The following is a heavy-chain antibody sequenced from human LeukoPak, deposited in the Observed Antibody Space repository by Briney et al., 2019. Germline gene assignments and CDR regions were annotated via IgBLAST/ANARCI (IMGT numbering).Heavy chain of an antibody. CDR2: MNRNSGNT. J-gene: IGHJ4*02. D-gene: IGHD3-22*01. V-gene: IGHV1-8*01. CDR3: ARGLDDSSGYRGEGDY. CDR1: GYTFTSYD. Sequence: ASVKVSCKASGYTFTSYDINWVRQATGQGLEWMGWMNRNSGNTGYAQKFQGRVTMTRNTSISTAYMELSSLRSEDTAVYYCARGLDDSSGYRGEGDYWGQGTLVTVSS.